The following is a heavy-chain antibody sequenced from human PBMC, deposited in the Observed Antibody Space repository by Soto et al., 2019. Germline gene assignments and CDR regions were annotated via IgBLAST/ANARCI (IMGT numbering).Heavy chain of an antibody. CDR3: SRGHDFMTGWKFEF. CDR1: GYSFTDFG. D-gene: IGHD1-1*01. CDR2: ISAYNGNR. V-gene: IGHV1-18*01. J-gene: IGHJ4*02. Sequence: QAQLVQSGSEVKKPGASVKVSCKASGYSFTDFGVNWVRQAPGQGLEWMGWISAYNGNRVYAQSFQRRLTVTTDTTRATSELELTTVRSDDTAFSYVSRGHDFMTGWKFEFWGQGTLFNVAA.